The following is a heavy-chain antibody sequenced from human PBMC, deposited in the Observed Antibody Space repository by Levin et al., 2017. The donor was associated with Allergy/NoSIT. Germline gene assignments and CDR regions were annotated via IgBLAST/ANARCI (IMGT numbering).Heavy chain of an antibody. CDR1: GFQFSLYG. CDR3: EKRGYSSGNTCQSHDAIDV. D-gene: IGHD2-15*01. J-gene: IGHJ3*01. CDR2: IVFDGNDQ. Sequence: GESLKISCAASGFQFSLYGMHWVRQAPGKGLEWVALIVFDGNDQYYAESVKGRFTISRDNSKKTLYLQMSSLRENDTAIYYCEKRGYSSGNTCQSHDAIDVWGSGTLVIVSS. V-gene: IGHV3-30*18.